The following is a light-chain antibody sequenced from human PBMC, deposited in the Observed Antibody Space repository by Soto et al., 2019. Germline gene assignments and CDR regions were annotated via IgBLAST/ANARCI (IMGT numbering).Light chain of an antibody. V-gene: IGLV2-14*01. CDR3: SSYTGRSARV. CDR1: SSDVGGYNY. CDR2: EVS. Sequence: QSALTQPASVSGSPGQSITISCTGTSSDVGGYNYVSWYQQHPGKAPKLMIDEVSNRPSGVSNRFAGYKSGNTASLTISGLQAEDEADYYCSSYTGRSARVFGGGTKLTVL. J-gene: IGLJ3*02.